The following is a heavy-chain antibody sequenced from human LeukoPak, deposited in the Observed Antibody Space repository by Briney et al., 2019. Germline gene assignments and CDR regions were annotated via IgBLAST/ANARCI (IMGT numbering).Heavy chain of an antibody. CDR3: ARGGRRLGYCSGGSCYSGGWFDP. J-gene: IGHJ5*02. Sequence: PSETLSLTCAVSGGSISSGGYSWSWIRQPPGKGLEWIGYIHHSGSTCYNPSLKSRVTISVDTSKNQFSLKLSSVTAADTAVYYCARGGRRLGYCSGGSCYSGGWFDPWGQGTLVTVSS. CDR1: GGSISSGGYS. CDR2: IHHSGST. D-gene: IGHD2-15*01. V-gene: IGHV4-30-2*01.